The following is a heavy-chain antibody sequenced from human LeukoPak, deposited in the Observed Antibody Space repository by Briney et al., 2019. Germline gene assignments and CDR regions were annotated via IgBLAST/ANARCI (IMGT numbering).Heavy chain of an antibody. J-gene: IGHJ4*02. Sequence: GGSLTLLCTASGFTFSKCDMRGLRRAPGKALEGVTSINRGGDTYYADSVKGRFTMSRDNSNKALYLQMNSLRAGDTAVYYCAKGGDTSSGGRGRYWGQGTLVTVSS. V-gene: IGHV3-23*01. CDR1: GFTFSKCD. CDR2: INRGGDT. CDR3: AKGGDTSSGGRGRY. D-gene: IGHD2-21*02.